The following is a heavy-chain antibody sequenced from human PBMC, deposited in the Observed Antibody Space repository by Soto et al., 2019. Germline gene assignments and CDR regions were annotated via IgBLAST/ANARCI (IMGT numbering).Heavy chain of an antibody. CDR2: ISAYNGNT. V-gene: IGHV1-18*01. Sequence: GASVKVSCKASGGTFSSYTISWVRQAPGQGLEWMGWISAYNGNTNYAQKLQGRVTMTTDTSTSTAYMELRSLRSDDTAVYYCARDSKWLVFEARNDYWGQGTLVTVSS. J-gene: IGHJ4*02. D-gene: IGHD6-19*01. CDR3: ARDSKWLVFEARNDY. CDR1: GGTFSSYT.